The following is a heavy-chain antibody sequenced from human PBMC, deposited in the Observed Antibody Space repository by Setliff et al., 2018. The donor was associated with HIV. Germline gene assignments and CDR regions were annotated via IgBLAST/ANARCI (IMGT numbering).Heavy chain of an antibody. J-gene: IGHJ3*02. Sequence: ASVKVSCKASGYSFTNYGISWVRQAPGQGLEWMGWISSYNDNTNYALNLQGRVTMTTDTSTSTAYMELRSLRSDDTAVYYCARVDVGYCSGGSCYHLFDTFDIWGQGTVVTVSS. CDR1: GYSFTNYG. D-gene: IGHD2-15*01. CDR3: ARVDVGYCSGGSCYHLFDTFDI. CDR2: ISSYNDNT. V-gene: IGHV1-18*01.